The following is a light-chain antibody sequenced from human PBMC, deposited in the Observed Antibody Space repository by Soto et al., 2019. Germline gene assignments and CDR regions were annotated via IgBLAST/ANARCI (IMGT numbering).Light chain of an antibody. CDR2: GNS. Sequence: QLVLTQPPSVSGAPGQRVTISCTGSISNIGAGYDVHWYQQLPGTVPKVLIYGNSNRPSGVPDRFSGSKSGTSASLAITGLQAEDEADYYCQSYDISLSGFHVFGTGTKLTVL. J-gene: IGLJ1*01. V-gene: IGLV1-40*01. CDR1: ISNIGAGYD. CDR3: QSYDISLSGFHV.